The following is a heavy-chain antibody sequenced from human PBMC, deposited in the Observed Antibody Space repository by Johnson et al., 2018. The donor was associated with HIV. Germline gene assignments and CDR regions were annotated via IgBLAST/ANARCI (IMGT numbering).Heavy chain of an antibody. CDR1: GFTFSNAW. D-gene: IGHD3-10*01. CDR3: TTMSALWFGDIHVFGDGFDI. CDR2: IKSKTDGGTI. V-gene: IGHV3-15*01. Sequence: MQLVESGGGLVQPGGSLRLSCAASGFTFSNAWMRWVRQAPGKGLEWVGRIKSKTDGGTIDYAAAVKGRFIISRDDSKNTLYLQMNGLKTEDTAMYYCTTMSALWFGDIHVFGDGFDIWGQGTMVTVSS. J-gene: IGHJ3*02.